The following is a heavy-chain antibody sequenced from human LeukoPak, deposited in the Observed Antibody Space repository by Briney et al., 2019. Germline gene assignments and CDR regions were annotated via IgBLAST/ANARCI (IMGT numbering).Heavy chain of an antibody. CDR1: GFTFKNYA. CDR2: ISYDERQE. CDR3: ARAYDTSWHNFDL. J-gene: IGHJ4*02. Sequence: PGGSLRLSCAASGFTFKNYAMSWVRQAPGKGLEWVAIISYDERQEYYADSVKGRFTISRDNSKNTLYLQMNSLRGEGTAVYYCARAYDTSWHNFDLWGQGSLVTVSS. D-gene: IGHD2-2*01. V-gene: IGHV3-30*04.